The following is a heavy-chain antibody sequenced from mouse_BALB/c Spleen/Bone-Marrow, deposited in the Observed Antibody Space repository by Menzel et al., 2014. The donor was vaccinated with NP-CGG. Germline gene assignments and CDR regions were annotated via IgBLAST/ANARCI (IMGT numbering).Heavy chain of an antibody. CDR2: IDPGNGDT. J-gene: IGHJ4*01. Sequence: EVKLVESGAELVRSGASVKLSCTASGFNIKDYYMHWVKQRPEQGLEWIGWIDPGNGDTEYAPKFQGKATMTADTSSNTAYLQLSSLTSEDTAVYYCNGNYYAMDYWGQGTSVTVSS. CDR3: NGNYYAMDY. D-gene: IGHD2-1*01. V-gene: IGHV14-4*02. CDR1: GFNIKDYY.